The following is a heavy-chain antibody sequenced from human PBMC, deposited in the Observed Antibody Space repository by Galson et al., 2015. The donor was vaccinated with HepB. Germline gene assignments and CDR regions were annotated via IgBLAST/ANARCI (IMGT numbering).Heavy chain of an antibody. CDR2: IFSNDEK. V-gene: IGHV2-26*01. Sequence: PALVKPTQTLTLTCTVSGFSLSNARMGVSWIRQPPGKALEWLAHIFSNDEKSYSTSLKSRLTISKDTSKSQVVLTMTNMDPVDTATYYCARIRGVVTAIPSRSSYFDLWGRGTLVTVSS. CDR3: ARIRGVVTAIPSRSSYFDL. J-gene: IGHJ2*01. D-gene: IGHD2-21*02. CDR1: GFSLSNARMG.